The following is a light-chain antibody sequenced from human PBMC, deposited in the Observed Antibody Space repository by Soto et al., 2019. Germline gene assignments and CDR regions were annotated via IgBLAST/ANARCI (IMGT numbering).Light chain of an antibody. V-gene: IGKV4-1*01. CDR2: CAS. CDR3: KQYYSYPLP. Sequence: EIVMTHSPNSLAVSLVERATINCKSGQIVLYGSNNKNYLAWYQEKPGQPPKLLIYCASTRESGVPDRLSGRRSRTHFTLTISSLQAEDVGIYYCKQYYSYPLPFARGTTV. CDR1: QIVLYGSNNKNY. J-gene: IGKJ4*02.